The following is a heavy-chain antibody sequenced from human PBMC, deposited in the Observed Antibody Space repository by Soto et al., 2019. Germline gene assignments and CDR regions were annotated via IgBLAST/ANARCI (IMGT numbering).Heavy chain of an antibody. CDR3: VRSTGMLDF. V-gene: IGHV3-74*01. J-gene: IGHJ4*02. D-gene: IGHD3-9*01. CDR2: IYNDKIVA. CDR1: GFTFSNYW. Sequence: GGSLRLSCVASGFTFSNYWMHWVRQVPGKGLEWVSRIYNDKIVANYAASVKGRFTISRDNAKNTLYLQMNSLRAEDTAVYYCVRSTGMLDFWGQGTLVTVSS.